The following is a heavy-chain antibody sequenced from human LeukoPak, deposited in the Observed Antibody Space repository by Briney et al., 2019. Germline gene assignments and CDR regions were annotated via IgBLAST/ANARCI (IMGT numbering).Heavy chain of an antibody. J-gene: IGHJ3*02. V-gene: IGHV1-18*01. CDR3: ARGSYCSSTSCCRDVFDI. CDR2: ISAYNGNT. D-gene: IGHD2-2*01. Sequence: ASVKVSCKASGYTFTSYGISWVRQAPGQGLEWMGWISAYNGNTNYAQKLQGRVTMTTDTSTSTAYMELRSLRSDDTAVYYCARGSYCSSTSCCRDVFDIWGQGTMVTVSS. CDR1: GYTFTSYG.